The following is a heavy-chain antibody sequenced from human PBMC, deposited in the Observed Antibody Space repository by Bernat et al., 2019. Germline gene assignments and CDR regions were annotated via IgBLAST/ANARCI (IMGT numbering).Heavy chain of an antibody. CDR3: ARDHGMCLSCIDS. D-gene: IGHD2-2*01. CDR2: TYYRSKWYH. Sequence: QVQLQQSGPGLVKPSQTLSLTCAISGDSVSSNSAAWNWIRQSPSRGPEWLGRTYYRSKWYHDYALSLKSRITINPDTSKNQFSLQLNSVTPEDTAVYYCARDHGMCLSCIDSWGQGTLVTVSS. CDR1: GDSVSSNSAA. V-gene: IGHV6-1*01. J-gene: IGHJ4*02.